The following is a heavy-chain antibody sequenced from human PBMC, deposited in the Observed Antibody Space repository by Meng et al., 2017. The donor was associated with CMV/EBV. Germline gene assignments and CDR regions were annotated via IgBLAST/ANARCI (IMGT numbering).Heavy chain of an antibody. CDR1: GFTFGSYG. CDR3: AKDQSGGSSYGFLYGMDV. D-gene: IGHD6-13*01. CDR2: IWYDGSNK. V-gene: IGHV3-33*06. J-gene: IGHJ6*02. Sequence: GESLKISCAASGFTFGSYGMHWVRQAPGKGLEWVAVIWYDGSNKYYADSVKGRFTISRDNSKNTLYLQMNSLRAEDTAVYYCAKDQSGGSSYGFLYGMDVWGQGTTVTVSS.